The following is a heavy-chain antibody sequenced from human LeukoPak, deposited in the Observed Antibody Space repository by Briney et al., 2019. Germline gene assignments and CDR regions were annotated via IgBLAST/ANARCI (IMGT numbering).Heavy chain of an antibody. D-gene: IGHD3-10*01. CDR3: AKGGMVRGVQDY. Sequence: PGGSLRLSCAASEFTFSNYAMTWVRQAPGKGLEWVSAISGSGGSTYYADSVKGRFTISRDNSKNTLCLQMNSLRAEDTAVYYCAKGGMVRGVQDYWGQGTLVTVSS. CDR2: ISGSGGST. J-gene: IGHJ4*02. CDR1: EFTFSNYA. V-gene: IGHV3-23*01.